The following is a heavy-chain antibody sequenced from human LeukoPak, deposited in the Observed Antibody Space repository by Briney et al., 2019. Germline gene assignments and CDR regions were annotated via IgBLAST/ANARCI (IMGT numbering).Heavy chain of an antibody. Sequence: PGGSLRLSCAASGFTFSSYAMPWVRQAPGKGLEWVAVISYDGSNKYYADSVKGRFTISRDNSKNTLYLQMNSLRAEDTAVYYCARDPIAAAGLYYYYGMDVWGQGTTVTVSS. D-gene: IGHD6-13*01. CDR3: ARDPIAAAGLYYYYGMDV. CDR1: GFTFSSYA. CDR2: ISYDGSNK. V-gene: IGHV3-30-3*01. J-gene: IGHJ6*02.